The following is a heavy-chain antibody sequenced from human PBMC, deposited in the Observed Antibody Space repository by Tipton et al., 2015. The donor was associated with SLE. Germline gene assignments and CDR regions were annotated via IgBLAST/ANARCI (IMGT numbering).Heavy chain of an antibody. J-gene: IGHJ5*02. D-gene: IGHD1-14*01. CDR3: ARGIGLAGHYWFDP. CDR2: IYYSGST. CDR1: GGSISSYY. Sequence: TLSLTCTVSGGSISSYYWSWIRQPPGKGLEWIGYIYYSGSTNYNPSLKSRVTISVDTSKNQFSLKLSSVTAADTAVYYCARGIGLAGHYWFDPWGQGTLVTVSS. V-gene: IGHV4-59*01.